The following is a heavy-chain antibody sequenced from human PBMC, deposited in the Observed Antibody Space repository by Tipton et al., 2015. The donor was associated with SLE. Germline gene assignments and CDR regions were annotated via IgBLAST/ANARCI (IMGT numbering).Heavy chain of an antibody. CDR1: GFTVSNNW. J-gene: IGHJ3*02. Sequence: SLRLSCAASGFTVSNNWMTWVRQAPGKGLEWVAHIGQDGGEGFYVDSVRGRFIISRDNAKNSLYLQMNSLSVEDTAVYYCAREYQGSFYVNGAFDIWGQGTMVTVSS. CDR3: AREYQGSFYVNGAFDI. CDR2: IGQDGGEG. V-gene: IGHV3-7*01. D-gene: IGHD3-10*01.